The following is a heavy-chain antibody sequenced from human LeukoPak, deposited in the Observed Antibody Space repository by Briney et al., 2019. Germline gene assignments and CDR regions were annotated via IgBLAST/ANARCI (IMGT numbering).Heavy chain of an antibody. Sequence: GESLKISCKASGFSFTFTKNWIGWVRQVPGKGLEWMGIIYPVDSVIRYNPSFQGQVTISVDKSISTTYLQWSSLKASDTAIYYCARHLATVTASRQYYYYGMDVWGQGTTVTVSS. CDR1: GFSFTFTKNW. D-gene: IGHD4-17*01. J-gene: IGHJ6*02. V-gene: IGHV5-51*01. CDR3: ARHLATVTASRQYYYYGMDV. CDR2: IYPVDSVI.